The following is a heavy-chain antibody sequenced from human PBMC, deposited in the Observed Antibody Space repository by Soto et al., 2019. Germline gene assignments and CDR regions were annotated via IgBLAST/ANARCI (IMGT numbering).Heavy chain of an antibody. CDR1: GYTFTGYY. CDR3: ARGPIAAAGNDAFDI. D-gene: IGHD6-13*01. J-gene: IGHJ3*02. Sequence: ASVKVSCKASGYTFTGYYMHWVRQAPGQGLEWMGWINPNSGGTNYAQKFQGWVTMTRDTSISTAYMELSRLRSDDTAVYYCARGPIAAAGNDAFDIWGQGTMVTVSS. CDR2: INPNSGGT. V-gene: IGHV1-2*04.